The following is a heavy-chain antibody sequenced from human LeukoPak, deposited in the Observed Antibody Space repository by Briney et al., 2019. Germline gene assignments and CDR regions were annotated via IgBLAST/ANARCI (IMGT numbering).Heavy chain of an antibody. V-gene: IGHV5-51*01. Sequence: PGESLKISCKGTGYSFSNYWIGWVRQMPGKGLEWMGIIYPSDSDIRYSPSFQGQVIISADKSTSTAYLQWNSLKASDSAIYYXXRRGSGRERWLDPWGQGTLVTVSS. CDR3: XRRGSGRERWLDP. D-gene: IGHD1-1*01. J-gene: IGHJ5*02. CDR1: GYSFSNYW. CDR2: IYPSDSDI.